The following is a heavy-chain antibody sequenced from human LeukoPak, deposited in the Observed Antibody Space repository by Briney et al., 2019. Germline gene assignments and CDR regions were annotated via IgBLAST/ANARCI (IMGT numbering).Heavy chain of an antibody. V-gene: IGHV4-39*01. CDR1: GGSISSSSYY. CDR3: AILTYYDFLIGPVYYFDY. D-gene: IGHD3-3*01. Sequence: SETLSLTCTVSGGSISSSSYYWGWIRQPPGKGLEWIGSIYYSGSTYYNPSLKSRVTISVDTSKNQFSLKLSSVTAAGTAVYYCAILTYYDFLIGPVYYFDYWGQGTLVTVSS. J-gene: IGHJ4*02. CDR2: IYYSGST.